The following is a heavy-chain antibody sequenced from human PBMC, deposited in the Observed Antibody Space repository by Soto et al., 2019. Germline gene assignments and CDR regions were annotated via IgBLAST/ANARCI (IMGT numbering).Heavy chain of an antibody. CDR1: GGSISSGGYY. CDR2: IYYRGSN. CDR3: ARNEYYYHGMDG. J-gene: IGHJ6*02. V-gene: IGHV4-31*03. Sequence: QVQLQESGQGLVKPSQTLSLTCTVSGGSISSGGYYWSWIRQHPGKGLEWIGYIYYRGSNYYNPSLKSRVTISVDTAKNQCALKLSSLTAVDTAVYYCARNEYYYHGMDGWGQGTTVTVSS. D-gene: IGHD1-1*01.